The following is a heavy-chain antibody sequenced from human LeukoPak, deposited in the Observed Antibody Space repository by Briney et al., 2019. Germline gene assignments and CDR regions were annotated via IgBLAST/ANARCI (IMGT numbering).Heavy chain of an antibody. J-gene: IGHJ4*02. CDR1: GFTFSSYG. V-gene: IGHV3-30*02. CDR2: IWYDGTNK. D-gene: IGHD3-22*01. CDR3: ARWDYYDSSGYGY. Sequence: GGSLRLSCAASGFTFSSYGMHWVRQAPGKGLEWVALIWYDGTNKYYADSVKGRFIISRDNSKNTLYLQMNSLRSEDTAVYYCARWDYYDSSGYGYWGQGTLVTVSS.